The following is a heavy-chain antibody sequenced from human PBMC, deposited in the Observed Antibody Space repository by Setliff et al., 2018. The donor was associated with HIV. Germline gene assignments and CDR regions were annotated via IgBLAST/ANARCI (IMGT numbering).Heavy chain of an antibody. J-gene: IGHJ6*02. CDR2: TTPLLGTT. Sequence: SVKVSCKASGYTFTSYYMHWVRQDPGQGLEWMGGTTPLLGTTNYAQKFQGRVTITTDESTTTVFMELTGLRSEDTAVYYCASAYCSSTGCYVRWGNGMDVWGQGTTVTVSS. CDR1: GYTFTSYY. CDR3: ASAYCSSTGCYVRWGNGMDV. V-gene: IGHV1-69*16. D-gene: IGHD2-2*01.